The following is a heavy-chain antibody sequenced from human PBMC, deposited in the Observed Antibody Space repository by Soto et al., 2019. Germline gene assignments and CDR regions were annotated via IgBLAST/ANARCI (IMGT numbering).Heavy chain of an antibody. J-gene: IGHJ6*02. D-gene: IGHD6-19*01. CDR3: ARIGGSSGWYRGYYYGMDV. V-gene: IGHV4-28*01. CDR1: GYSISSSNW. Sequence: SETLSLTCAVSGYSISSSNWWGWIRQPPGKGLEWIGYIYYSGTTYYNPSLKSRVTMSVDTSKNQFSLKLSSVTAVDTAVYYCARIGGSSGWYRGYYYGMDVWGQGTTVTVSS. CDR2: IYYSGTT.